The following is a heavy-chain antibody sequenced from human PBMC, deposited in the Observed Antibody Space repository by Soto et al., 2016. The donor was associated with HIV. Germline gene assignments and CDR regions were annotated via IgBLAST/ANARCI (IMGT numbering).Heavy chain of an antibody. CDR2: ISGSGGST. V-gene: IGHV3-23*01. CDR3: AKFVRGYDMGYYYYYVDV. Sequence: EVQLLESGGGLVQPGGSLRLSCAASGFTFSSYAMSWVRQAPGKGLEWVSAISGSGGSTYYADSVKGRFTISRDNSKNTLYLQMNSLRAEDTAVYYCAKFVRGYDMGYYYYYVDVWGKGTTVTVSS. D-gene: IGHD5-12*01. CDR1: GFTFSSYA. J-gene: IGHJ6*03.